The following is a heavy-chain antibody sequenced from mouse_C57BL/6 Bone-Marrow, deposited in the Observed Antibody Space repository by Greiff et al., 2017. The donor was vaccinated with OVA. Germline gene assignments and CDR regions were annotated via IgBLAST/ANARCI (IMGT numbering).Heavy chain of an antibody. J-gene: IGHJ2*01. CDR1: GYTFTSYW. D-gene: IGHD1-1*01. CDR2: IHPNSGST. V-gene: IGHV1-64*01. Sequence: QVQLQQSGAELVKPGASVKLSCKASGYTFTSYWMHWVKQRPGQGLEWIGMIHPNSGSTNYNEKFKSKATLTVDKSSSTAYMQLSSLTSEDSAVYYCARLFYYYGSSPHFDYWGQGTTLTVSS. CDR3: ARLFYYYGSSPHFDY.